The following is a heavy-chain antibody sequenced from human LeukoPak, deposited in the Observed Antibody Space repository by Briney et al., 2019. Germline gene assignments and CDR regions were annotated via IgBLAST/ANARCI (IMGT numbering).Heavy chain of an antibody. Sequence: GGSLRLSCAASGFTVNNNYMSWVRQAPGKGLEWVSLIYGGGGTRYADSVKGRFTISRDNTKNSLYLQMNSLRAEDTAVYYCARSPDYSSSSTFDYWGQGTLVTVSS. J-gene: IGHJ4*02. V-gene: IGHV3-66*01. CDR2: IYGGGGT. D-gene: IGHD6-6*01. CDR1: GFTVNNNY. CDR3: ARSPDYSSSSTFDY.